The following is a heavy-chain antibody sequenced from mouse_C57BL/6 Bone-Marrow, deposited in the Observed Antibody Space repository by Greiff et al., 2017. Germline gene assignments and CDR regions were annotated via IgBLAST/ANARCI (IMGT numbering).Heavy chain of an antibody. J-gene: IGHJ3*01. V-gene: IGHV1-64*01. CDR2: IHPNSGST. CDR1: GYTFTSYW. D-gene: IGHD2-1*01. CDR3: ARTGIYYGNFWFAY. Sequence: QVQLQQPGAELVKPGASVKLSCKASGYTFTSYWMHWVKQRPGQGLEWIGMIHPNSGSTNYNEKFKSKVTLTVDKSSSTAYMQLSSLTSEDSAVYYCARTGIYYGNFWFAYWGQGTLVTVSA.